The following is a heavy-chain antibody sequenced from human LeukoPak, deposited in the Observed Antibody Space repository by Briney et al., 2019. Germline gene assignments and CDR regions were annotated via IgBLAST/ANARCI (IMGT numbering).Heavy chain of an antibody. J-gene: IGHJ4*02. CDR3: ARESGYYHGIDY. V-gene: IGHV1-2*02. CDR2: INPNSGGT. CDR1: GYTFTGYY. D-gene: IGHD3-22*01. Sequence: GASVKVSCKASGYTFTGYYMRWVRQAPGQGLEWMGWINPNSGGTNYAQKFQGRVTMTRDTSISTAYMELSRLRSDDTAVYYCARESGYYHGIDYWGQGTLVTVSS.